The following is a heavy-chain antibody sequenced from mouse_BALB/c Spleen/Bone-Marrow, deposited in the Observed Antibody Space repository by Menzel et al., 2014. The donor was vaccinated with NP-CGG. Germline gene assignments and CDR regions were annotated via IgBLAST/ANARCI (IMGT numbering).Heavy chain of an antibody. D-gene: IGHD2-14*01. CDR3: TKNYRYDGALDY. CDR2: INPHNGAT. J-gene: IGHJ4*01. Sequence: VQLQQPGPELVKPGASVKISCKASGYSFTGYYIHWVKQSHVKSLEWIGRINPHNGATDYNQNFKDKATLTVDKSSSTAYMELHSLTSEDSAVYYCTKNYRYDGALDYWGQGTSVTVSS. V-gene: IGHV1-34*01. CDR1: GYSFTGYY.